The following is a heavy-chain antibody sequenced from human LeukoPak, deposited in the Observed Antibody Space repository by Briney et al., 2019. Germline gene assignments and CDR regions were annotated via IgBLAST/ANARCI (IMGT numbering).Heavy chain of an antibody. CDR3: ATSLRYFDWLPCH. V-gene: IGHV4-34*01. Sequence: SETLSLTCAVYGGSFSGYYWSWIRQPPGKGLEWIGEINHSGSTNYNPSLKSRVTISVDTSKNQFSLKLSSVTAADTAVYYCATSLRYFDWLPCHWGQGTLVTVSS. CDR1: GGSFSGYY. D-gene: IGHD3-9*01. J-gene: IGHJ4*02. CDR2: INHSGST.